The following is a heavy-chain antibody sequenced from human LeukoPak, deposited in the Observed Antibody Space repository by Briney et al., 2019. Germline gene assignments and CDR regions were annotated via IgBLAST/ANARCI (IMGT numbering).Heavy chain of an antibody. V-gene: IGHV3-74*01. Sequence: PGGSLRLSCAASGFTFSTYWMHWVRQAPGKGLVWVSRMNSDGSITTYADSVKGRFTISRDNAENTRYLQMNSLRAEDTAVYYCAGVLSYGPRAFDQWGQGSLVTVSS. CDR2: MNSDGSIT. CDR1: GFTFSTYW. D-gene: IGHD3-16*01. CDR3: AGVLSYGPRAFDQ. J-gene: IGHJ4*02.